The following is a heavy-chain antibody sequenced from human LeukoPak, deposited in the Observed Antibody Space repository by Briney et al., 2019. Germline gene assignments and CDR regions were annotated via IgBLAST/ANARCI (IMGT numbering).Heavy chain of an antibody. V-gene: IGHV4-59*01. CDR2: IYYSGST. CDR1: GGSISSYY. J-gene: IGHJ3*02. CDR3: AAWIQLSDAFDI. Sequence: PSETLSLTCTVSGGSISSYYWSWIRQPPGKGLEWIGYIYYSGSTNYNPSLKSRVTISVDTSKNQFSLKLSSVTAADTAVYYCAAWIQLSDAFDIWGQGTMVTVSS. D-gene: IGHD5-18*01.